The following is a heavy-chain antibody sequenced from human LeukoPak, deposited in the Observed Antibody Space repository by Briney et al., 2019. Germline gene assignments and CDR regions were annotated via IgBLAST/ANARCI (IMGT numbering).Heavy chain of an antibody. J-gene: IGHJ5*02. V-gene: IGHV4-34*01. CDR2: INHSGST. CDR1: GGSFSGYY. D-gene: IGHD6-13*01. Sequence: NPSETLSLTCAVYGGSFSGYYWSWIRQPPGKGLEWIGEINHSGSTNYNPSLKSRVTISVDTSKNQFSLKLSSVTAADTAVYYCARQGSIAAAANWFDPWGQGTLVTVSS. CDR3: ARQGSIAAAANWFDP.